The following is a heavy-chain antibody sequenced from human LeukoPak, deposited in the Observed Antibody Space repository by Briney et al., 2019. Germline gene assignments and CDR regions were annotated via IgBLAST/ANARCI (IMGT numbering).Heavy chain of an antibody. CDR3: ARCSGGSCSSEWYFDL. CDR2: ITSDSSYT. J-gene: IGHJ2*01. V-gene: IGHV3-21*01. D-gene: IGHD2-15*01. CDR1: GFTFSSYS. Sequence: GGSLRLSCAASGFTFSSYSMNWVRQAPGKGLEWVSSITSDSSYTHYADSVKGRFTISRDNAENSVYLQMNSLRAEDTAVYYCARCSGGSCSSEWYFDLWGCGTLVTASS.